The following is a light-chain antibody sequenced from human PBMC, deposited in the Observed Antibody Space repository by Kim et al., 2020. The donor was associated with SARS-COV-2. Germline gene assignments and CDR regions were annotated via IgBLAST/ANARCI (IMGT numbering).Light chain of an antibody. CDR1: VLAKKY. CDR3: YSAADNNLRV. Sequence: SYELTQPSSVSVSPGQTDRITCSGDVLAKKYARWFQQTPGQAPVLVIYKDSERPSGIPERFSGSSSGTTVTLTISGAQVEDEADYYCYSAADNNLRVFGGGTQLTVL. V-gene: IGLV3-27*01. CDR2: KDS. J-gene: IGLJ3*02.